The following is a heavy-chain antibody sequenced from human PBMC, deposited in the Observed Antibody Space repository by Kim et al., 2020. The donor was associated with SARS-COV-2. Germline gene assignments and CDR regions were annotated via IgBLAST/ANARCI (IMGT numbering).Heavy chain of an antibody. V-gene: IGHV4-34*01. J-gene: IGHJ4*02. CDR3: ARGRGFGELLYRYFDY. CDR1: GGSFSGYY. Sequence: SETLSLTCAVYGGSFSGYYWSWIRQPPGKGLEWIGEINHSGSTNYNPSLKSRVTISVDTSKNQFSLKLSSVTAADTAVYYCARGRGFGELLYRYFDYWGQGTLVTVSS. D-gene: IGHD3-10*01. CDR2: INHSGST.